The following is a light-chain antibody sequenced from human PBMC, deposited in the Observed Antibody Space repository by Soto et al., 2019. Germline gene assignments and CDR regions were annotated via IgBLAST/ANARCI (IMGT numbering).Light chain of an antibody. J-gene: IGKJ5*01. V-gene: IGKV1-39*01. CDR2: AAS. CDR1: QSIEMH. Sequence: DSQMTRSACSVSASVGDRVTITCRASQSIEMHLNWYQQKPGKAPKFLIHAASSLQSGVPSRFSGSGSGTDFTLIINSLQPEDFATYYCQQSYSVPITFGQGTRLEI. CDR3: QQSYSVPIT.